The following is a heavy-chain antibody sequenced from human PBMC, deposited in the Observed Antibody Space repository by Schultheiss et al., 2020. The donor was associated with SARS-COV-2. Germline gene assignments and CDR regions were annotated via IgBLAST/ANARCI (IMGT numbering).Heavy chain of an antibody. CDR3: ARDRVWQQLDY. D-gene: IGHD6-13*01. Sequence: GGSLRLSCAASGFTFSNAWMSWVRQAPGKGLEWVSAISGSGGSTYYADSVKGRFTISRDNSKNTLYLQMNSLRAEDTAVYYCARDRVWQQLDYWGQGTLVTVSS. J-gene: IGHJ4*02. CDR2: ISGSGGST. V-gene: IGHV3-23*01. CDR1: GFTFSNAW.